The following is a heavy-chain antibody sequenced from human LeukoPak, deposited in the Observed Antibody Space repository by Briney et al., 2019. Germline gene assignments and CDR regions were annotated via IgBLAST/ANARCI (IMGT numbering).Heavy chain of an antibody. CDR1: GYTFTGYY. CDR3: ARGLPRARPIQD. Sequence: AASVKVSCKASGYTFTGYYMHWVRQAPGQRLEWMGRINPNSGGTNYAQKFQGRVTMTRDTSISTAYMELSRLRSDDTAVYYCARGLPRARPIQDWGQGTLVTVSS. V-gene: IGHV1-2*06. D-gene: IGHD6-6*01. J-gene: IGHJ4*02. CDR2: INPNSGGT.